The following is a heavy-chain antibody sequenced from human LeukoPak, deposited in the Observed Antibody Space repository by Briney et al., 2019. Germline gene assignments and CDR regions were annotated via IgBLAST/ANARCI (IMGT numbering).Heavy chain of an antibody. CDR3: TTDGAGLRFLEWSYYFDY. D-gene: IGHD3-3*01. J-gene: IGHJ4*02. CDR1: GFTFSNAW. V-gene: IGHV3-15*01. CDR2: IKSKTDGGTT. Sequence: GGSLRLSCAASGFTFSNAWMSWVRQAPGKGLEWVGRIKSKTDGGTTDYAAPGKGGFTISRDDSKNTLYLQMNSLKTEDTAVYYCTTDGAGLRFLEWSYYFDYWGQGTLVTVSS.